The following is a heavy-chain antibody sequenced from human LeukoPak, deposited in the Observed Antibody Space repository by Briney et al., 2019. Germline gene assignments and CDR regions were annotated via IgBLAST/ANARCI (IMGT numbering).Heavy chain of an antibody. Sequence: ASVKVSCTASGYTFTDYYIHWVRQAPGQGLEWMGRINGKNGDTNYARKFQGRVTMTRDTSISTAYMELSRQRSDDTAVFYCARDPWGGDIVVVPAAVHDPWGQGTLVTVSS. J-gene: IGHJ5*02. CDR2: INGKNGDT. V-gene: IGHV1-2*06. CDR1: GYTFTDYY. D-gene: IGHD2-2*01. CDR3: ARDPWGGDIVVVPAAVHDP.